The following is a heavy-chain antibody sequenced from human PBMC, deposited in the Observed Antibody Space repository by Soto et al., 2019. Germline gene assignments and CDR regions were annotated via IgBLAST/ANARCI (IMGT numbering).Heavy chain of an antibody. CDR3: ERVSVAVYWFDP. Sequence: SETLSLTCTVSGGSISSGGYYWSWIRQHPGKGLEWIGYIYYSGSTYYNPSLKSRVTISVDTSKNQFSLKLSSVTAADTAVYYRERVSVAVYWFDPWGQGTLVTVSS. CDR1: GGSISSGGYY. D-gene: IGHD6-19*01. V-gene: IGHV4-31*03. CDR2: IYYSGST. J-gene: IGHJ5*02.